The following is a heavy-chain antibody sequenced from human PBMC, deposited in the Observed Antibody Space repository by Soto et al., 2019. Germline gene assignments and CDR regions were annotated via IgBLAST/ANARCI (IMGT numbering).Heavy chain of an antibody. V-gene: IGHV1-69*05. CDR3: ARDKDRPQLGGNYYYILDV. CDR1: GGTFSTSA. Sequence: QVQLEQSGAEVKKPGSSVRVSCKASGGTFSTSAISWVRQAPGQGLEWMGGITPIFRRPDYAQKFQGRVTXTXDQXMSTAYMELSGLRSDDTAVYYCARDKDRPQLGGNYYYILDVWGQGTTITVSS. D-gene: IGHD3-3*02. J-gene: IGHJ6*02. CDR2: ITPIFRRP.